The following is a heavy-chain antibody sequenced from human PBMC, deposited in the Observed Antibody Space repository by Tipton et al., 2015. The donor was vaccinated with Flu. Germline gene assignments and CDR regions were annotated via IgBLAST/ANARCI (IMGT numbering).Heavy chain of an antibody. CDR2: IKQDGSEK. Sequence: SLRLSCAASGFTFSSYWMSWVRQAPGKGLEWVANIKQDGSEKYYVDSVKGRFTISRDNAKNSLYLQMNSLRAEDTAVYYCARGPRNYYGSGSRIDWGQGTLVTVSS. V-gene: IGHV3-7*01. CDR1: GFTFSSYW. D-gene: IGHD3-10*01. J-gene: IGHJ4*02. CDR3: ARGPRNYYGSGSRID.